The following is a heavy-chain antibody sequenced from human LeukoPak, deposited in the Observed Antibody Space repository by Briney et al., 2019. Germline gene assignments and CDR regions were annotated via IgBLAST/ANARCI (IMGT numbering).Heavy chain of an antibody. J-gene: IGHJ5*02. CDR3: ARHGSVRSPLGP. CDR2: IYATGST. V-gene: IGHV4-4*09. Sequence: SETLSLTCTVSGGSISSYYWSWIRQPPGKGLEWIGYIYATGSTNYNPSPKSRVTISVDTSKNQFSLNLRSVTAADTAVYYCARHGSVRSPLGPWGQGTLVTVSS. D-gene: IGHD3-10*01. CDR1: GGSISSYY.